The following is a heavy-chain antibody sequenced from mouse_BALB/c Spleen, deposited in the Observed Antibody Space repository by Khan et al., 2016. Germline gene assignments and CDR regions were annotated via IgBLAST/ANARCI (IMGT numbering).Heavy chain of an antibody. J-gene: IGHJ3*01. D-gene: IGHD2-2*01. CDR2: INPGSGGT. Sequence: QVRLHQSGAELVRPGTSVKVSCKASGYAFTNYLIEWVKQRPGQGLEWIGVINPGSGGTNYNEKFKGKATLTADKSSSTAYMQLSSLTSDDSAVFFCARSDGYDVGYAYWGQGTLVTVSA. CDR1: GYAFTNYL. V-gene: IGHV1-54*01. CDR3: ARSDGYDVGYAY.